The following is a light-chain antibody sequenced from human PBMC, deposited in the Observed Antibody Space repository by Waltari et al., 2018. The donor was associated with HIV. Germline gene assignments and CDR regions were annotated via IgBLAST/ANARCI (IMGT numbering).Light chain of an antibody. V-gene: IGLV2-14*01. Sequence: QSALTQPASVSGSPGQSITISCTGTTSDIGEYNYVSWFQHHPAEAPKLIIFEVSNRPSGVSTRFSGSKSGNTASLTGSGLQPEDEADYYCSSYTNKYTWVFGGGTKLTVL. CDR1: TSDIGEYNY. CDR2: EVS. CDR3: SSYTNKYTWV. J-gene: IGLJ3*02.